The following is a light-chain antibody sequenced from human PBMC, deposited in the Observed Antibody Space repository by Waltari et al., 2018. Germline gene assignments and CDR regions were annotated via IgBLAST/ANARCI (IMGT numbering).Light chain of an antibody. J-gene: IGKJ1*01. Sequence: SCKARQSVSRPVAWYQQKPGRAPRLRIYDACNRVTGIPDRFSGSGYGTDLSLTNSRLETEGFAVYYCEKLGTLPGTFGQGTKVEV. CDR2: DAC. V-gene: IGKV3-11*01. CDR3: EKLGTLPGT. CDR1: QSVSRP.